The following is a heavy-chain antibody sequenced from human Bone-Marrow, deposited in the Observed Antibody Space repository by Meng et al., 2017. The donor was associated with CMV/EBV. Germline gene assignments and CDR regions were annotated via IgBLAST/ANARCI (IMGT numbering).Heavy chain of an antibody. Sequence: GGSLRLSCAASGFTFSSYAMHWVRQAPGKGLEWVAVISYDGTNKYYADSVKGRFTIPRDSSKNTLYLQMNSLRAEDTAVYYCARGRSDYFDYWGQGTLVTVSS. CDR2: ISYDGTNK. CDR3: ARGRSDYFDY. CDR1: GFTFSSYA. V-gene: IGHV3-30-3*01. J-gene: IGHJ4*02.